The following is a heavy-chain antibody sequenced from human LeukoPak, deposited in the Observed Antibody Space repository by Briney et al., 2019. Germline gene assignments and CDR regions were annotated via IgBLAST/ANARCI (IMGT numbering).Heavy chain of an antibody. D-gene: IGHD5-18*01. CDR3: ARVRVGYGHYFGY. CDR2: INPNSGGT. Sequence: ASVKVSCKASGYTFTGYYMHWVRQAPGQGLEWMGRINPNSGGTNYAQKLQGRVTMTTDTSTSTAYMELRSLRSDDTAVYYCARVRVGYGHYFGYWGQGTLVTVSS. J-gene: IGHJ4*02. V-gene: IGHV1-2*06. CDR1: GYTFTGYY.